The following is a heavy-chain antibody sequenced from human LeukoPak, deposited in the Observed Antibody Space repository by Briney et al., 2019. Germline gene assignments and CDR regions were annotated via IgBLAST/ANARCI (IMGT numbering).Heavy chain of an antibody. CDR2: IKQDGSEK. CDR3: ARLLGSYYYYYYMGV. D-gene: IGHD2-8*02. Sequence: GGSLRLSCAASGFTFSSYWMSWVRQAPGKGLEWVANIKQDGSEKYYVDSVKGRFTISRDNAKNSLYLQMNSLRAEDTAVYYCARLLGSYYYYYYMGVWGKGTTVTVSS. CDR1: GFTFSSYW. J-gene: IGHJ6*03. V-gene: IGHV3-7*01.